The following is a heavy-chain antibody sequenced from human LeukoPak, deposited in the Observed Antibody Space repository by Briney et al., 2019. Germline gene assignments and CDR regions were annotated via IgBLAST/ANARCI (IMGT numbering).Heavy chain of an antibody. J-gene: IGHJ6*03. CDR2: IRHDGINK. V-gene: IGHV3-30*02. Sequence: GGSLRLSCAASGFTFSSYGMHRVRQAPGKGLEWVAFIRHDGINKYYAESVKGRFTISRDNSKNTLYLQMNSLRAEDTAVYYCAKGSKLLLFTRDHYMDVWGKGTTVTISS. CDR3: AKGSKLLLFTRDHYMDV. D-gene: IGHD2/OR15-2a*01. CDR1: GFTFSSYG.